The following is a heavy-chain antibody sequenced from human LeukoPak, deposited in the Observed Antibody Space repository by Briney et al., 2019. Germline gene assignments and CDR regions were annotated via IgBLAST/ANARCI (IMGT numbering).Heavy chain of an antibody. CDR1: GLVFSNYA. D-gene: IGHD5-12*01. J-gene: IGHJ4*02. V-gene: IGHV3-23*01. Sequence: LAGGSLRLSCAASGLVFSNYAMSWVRLSRGKGLEWITAITRSGDATHYADSVKGRFTISRDNAKNTVYLQMTGLTVEDSGVYYCHGGYDYGLENVDYWGQGTLVTVSS. CDR3: HGGYDYGLENVDY. CDR2: ITRSGDAT.